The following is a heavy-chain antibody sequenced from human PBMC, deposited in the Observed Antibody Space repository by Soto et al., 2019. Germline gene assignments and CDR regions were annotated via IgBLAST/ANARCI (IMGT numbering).Heavy chain of an antibody. V-gene: IGHV3-21*01. CDR3: ARVKYCSSTRCLNPIDY. CDR2: VTGSGGFI. D-gene: IGHD2-2*01. CDR1: GFPFSSYS. Sequence: EVHLVESGGGLVKPGGSLRLSCAGSGFPFSSYSMNWVRQAPGKGLEWVSSVTGSGGFIHYADSLKGRFTISRDNARNSLYLHMNTLRAEDTAIYYYARVKYCSSTRCLNPIDYWGQGTLVTVSS. J-gene: IGHJ4*02.